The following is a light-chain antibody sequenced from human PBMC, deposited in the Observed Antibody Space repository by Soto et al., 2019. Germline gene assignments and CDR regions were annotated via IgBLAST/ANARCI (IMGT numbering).Light chain of an antibody. CDR2: DAS. J-gene: IGKJ5*01. CDR3: QQRSNWPIT. Sequence: EIVLTQSPFTLSLSPGERATLSCRASQSVSSYLAWYQQKPGQAPRLLIYDASNRATGIPARFSGSGSGTDFTLTISRLEPEDFAVYYCQQRSNWPITFGQGTRLEIK. CDR1: QSVSSY. V-gene: IGKV3-11*01.